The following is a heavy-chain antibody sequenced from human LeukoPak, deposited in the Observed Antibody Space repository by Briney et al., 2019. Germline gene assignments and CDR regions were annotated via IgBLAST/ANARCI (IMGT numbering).Heavy chain of an antibody. V-gene: IGHV2-26*01. J-gene: IGHJ5*02. D-gene: IGHD3-3*01. CDR2: IFSNDEK. CDR1: GFSLSNARMG. CDR3: ARIADDFWSSYYLNWLDP. Sequence: SGPTLVNPTETLTLTCTVSGFSLSNARMGVSWIRQPPGKALEWLAHIFSNDEKSYSTSLKSRLTISKDTSKSQVVLTMTNMDPVDTATYYCARIADDFWSSYYLNWLDPWGQGTLVTVSS.